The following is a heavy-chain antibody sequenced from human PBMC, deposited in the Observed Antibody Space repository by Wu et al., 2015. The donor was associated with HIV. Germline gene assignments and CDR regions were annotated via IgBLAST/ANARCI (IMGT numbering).Heavy chain of an antibody. V-gene: IGHV1-8*01. J-gene: IGHJ4*02. D-gene: IGHD3-22*01. CDR1: GYTFTTYD. CDR2: MNPHSGNT. CDR3: ARDYDSSGYYDN. Sequence: QVQLVQSGAEVKMPGASVRVSCKASGYTFTTYDIHWVRQATGQRLEWMGWMNPHSGNTGYSDTGFPQQFKGRVSMTRDTSISTAYMELSSLRSEDTAVYYCARDYDSSGYYDNWGQGTLVTVSS.